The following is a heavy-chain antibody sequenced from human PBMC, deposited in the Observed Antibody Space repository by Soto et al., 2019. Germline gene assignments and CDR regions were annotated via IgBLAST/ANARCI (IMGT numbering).Heavy chain of an antibody. CDR3: AYSSSYNFDY. V-gene: IGHV3-53*01. D-gene: IGHD6-6*01. CDR1: GFTVSSNY. CDR2: IYSGGST. Sequence: PGWSLRLSCAASGFTVSSNYMSWVRQAPGKGLEWVSVIYSGGSTYYADSVKGRFTISRDNSKNTLYLQMNSLRAEDTAVYYCAYSSSYNFDYWGQGTLVTVSS. J-gene: IGHJ4*02.